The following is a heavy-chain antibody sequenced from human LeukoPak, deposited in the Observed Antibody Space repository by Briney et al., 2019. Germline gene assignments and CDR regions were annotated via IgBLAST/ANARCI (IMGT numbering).Heavy chain of an antibody. J-gene: IGHJ5*02. CDR3: TRNNWFDP. CDR1: GGSFSSYY. CDR2: INHSGTT. Sequence: PSETLSLTCADYGGSFSSYYWSWIRQSPGKGLEWIGEINHSGTTKYNPSLKSRVTISVDTPQNQFSLRLSSVTAADTAVYYCTRNNWFDPWGQGTLDTVSS. V-gene: IGHV4-34*01.